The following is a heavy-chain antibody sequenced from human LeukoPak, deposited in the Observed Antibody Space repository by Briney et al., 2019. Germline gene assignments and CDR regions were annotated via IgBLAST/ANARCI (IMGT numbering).Heavy chain of an antibody. CDR1: GFTYSGYS. CDR3: ARDVRGHGDYHFDY. D-gene: IGHD4-17*01. Sequence: GGSLRLSCTASGFTYSGYSMNWIRQAPGKGLEWVSSFGTRSTSIYHAGSVKGRFAISRDNAKNSLYLQMNSLRAEDTAVYYCARDVRGHGDYHFDYWGQGTLVTVSS. V-gene: IGHV3-21*01. CDR2: FGTRSTSI. J-gene: IGHJ4*02.